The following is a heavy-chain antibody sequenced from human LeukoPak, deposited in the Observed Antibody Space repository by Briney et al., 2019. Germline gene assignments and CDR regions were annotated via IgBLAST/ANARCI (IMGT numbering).Heavy chain of an antibody. Sequence: GSLRLSCAASGFTFSSYAMGWVRQAPGKGLDWVSSISGRDGSTYYADSVKGRVTISRDNSKNTLYLQMNSLRAEDTAVYYCVRWYGGSGLENYYYYMDVWGKGTTVTISS. CDR1: GFTFSSYA. CDR3: VRWYGGSGLENYYYYMDV. CDR2: ISGRDGST. J-gene: IGHJ6*03. V-gene: IGHV3-23*01. D-gene: IGHD3-10*01.